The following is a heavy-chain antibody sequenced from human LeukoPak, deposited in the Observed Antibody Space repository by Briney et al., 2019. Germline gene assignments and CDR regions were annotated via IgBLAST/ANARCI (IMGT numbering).Heavy chain of an antibody. V-gene: IGHV1-8*01. CDR2: MNPNSGNT. CDR3: ARVKKDRYGMDV. J-gene: IGHJ6*02. CDR1: GYTFTSYD. Sequence: ASVKVSCKASGYTFTSYDINWVRQATGQGLEWMGWMNPNSGNTGYAQKFQGRVTMTRNTSISTAYMELSSLRSEDTAVYYCARVKKDRYGMDVWGHGTTVTVSS.